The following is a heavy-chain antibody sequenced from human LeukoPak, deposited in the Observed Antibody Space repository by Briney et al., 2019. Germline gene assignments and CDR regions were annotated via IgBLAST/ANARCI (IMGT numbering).Heavy chain of an antibody. D-gene: IGHD2-15*01. CDR1: GFTLGSYA. Sequence: GGSLRLSCAASGFTLGSYAMYWVRQAPGKGLEWVSGIFGSGGSAHYADSVKGRFTISRDNSKNTVYLQMDSLRVEDTAIYYCAKTTTGYSSGRYPAWPIDYWGQGTLVTVSS. V-gene: IGHV3-23*01. CDR3: AKTTTGYSSGRYPAWPIDY. J-gene: IGHJ4*02. CDR2: IFGSGGSA.